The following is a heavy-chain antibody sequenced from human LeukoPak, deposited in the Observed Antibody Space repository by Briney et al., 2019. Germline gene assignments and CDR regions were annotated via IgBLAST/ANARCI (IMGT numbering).Heavy chain of an antibody. Sequence: ASVKVSCKASGYTFTDYDINWVRQAPGQGLEWIGGLNPNPNGGNSAYTQQFRVRIIQNSSSSRTTAYMELGNLSSEDTAVYYGTRSVGEWLVRAFAPWGQGTLVTLSP. J-gene: IGHJ5*02. CDR2: LNPNPNGGNS. CDR3: TRSVGEWLVRAFAP. V-gene: IGHV1-8*01. D-gene: IGHD6-19*01. CDR1: GYTFTDYD.